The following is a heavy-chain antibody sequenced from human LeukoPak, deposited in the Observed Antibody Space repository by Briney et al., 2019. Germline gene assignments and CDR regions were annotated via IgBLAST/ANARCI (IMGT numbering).Heavy chain of an antibody. D-gene: IGHD3-22*01. V-gene: IGHV4-34*01. Sequence: SGTLSLTCAVYGGSFSGYYWSWIRQPPGKGLEWIGEINHSGSTNYNPSLKSRVTISVDTSKNQFSLKLSSVTAADTAVYYCARGDSSGYYFPHFDYWGQGTLVTVSS. CDR2: INHSGST. J-gene: IGHJ4*02. CDR3: ARGDSSGYYFPHFDY. CDR1: GGSFSGYY.